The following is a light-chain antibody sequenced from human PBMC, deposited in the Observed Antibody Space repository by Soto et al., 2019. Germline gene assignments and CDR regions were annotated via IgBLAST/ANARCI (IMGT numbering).Light chain of an antibody. V-gene: IGKV3-20*01. CDR1: QSVSSSN. J-gene: IGKJ1*01. Sequence: EIVLTQSPGTLSLSPGERATLSCRSSQSVSSSNLAWYQQKPGQPPRLLIYGASRMATGIPDRFSGSGSRKDFTLTISRLEPEDFAVYYCQHYGSSPLTFGQGNKVEIK. CDR2: GAS. CDR3: QHYGSSPLT.